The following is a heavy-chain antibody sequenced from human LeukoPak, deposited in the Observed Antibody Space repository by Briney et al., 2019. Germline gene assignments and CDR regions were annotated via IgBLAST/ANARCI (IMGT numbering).Heavy chain of an antibody. J-gene: IGHJ6*04. D-gene: IGHD1-1*01. V-gene: IGHV4-34*01. CDR1: GGSSSGYY. CDR2: INHSGST. CDR3: ARGRDNRLVPQYGMDV. Sequence: SETLSLTCAVYGGSSSGYYWSWIRQPPGKGLEWIGEINHSGSTNYNPSLKSRVTISVDTSKNQFSLKLSSVTAADTAVYYCARGRDNRLVPQYGMDVWGKGTTVTVSS.